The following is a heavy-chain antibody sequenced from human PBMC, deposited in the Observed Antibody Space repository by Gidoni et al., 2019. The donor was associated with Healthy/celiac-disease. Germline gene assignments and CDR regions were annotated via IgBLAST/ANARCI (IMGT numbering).Heavy chain of an antibody. Sequence: QVQLVQSGAEVKKPGASGKVSCKEAGGTFSSYAISWVRQAPGQGLEWMGGIIPIFGTANYAQKFQGRVTITADESTSTAYMELSSLRSEDTAVYYCARRRRSGPSPFQHWGQGTLVTVSS. D-gene: IGHD3-3*01. CDR2: IIPIFGTA. CDR3: ARRRRSGPSPFQH. J-gene: IGHJ1*01. V-gene: IGHV1-69*01. CDR1: GGTFSSYA.